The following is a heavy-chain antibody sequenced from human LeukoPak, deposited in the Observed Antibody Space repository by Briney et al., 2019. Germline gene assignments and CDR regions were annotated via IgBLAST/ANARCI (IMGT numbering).Heavy chain of an antibody. CDR3: AREHVDTAMVTPGLVLDYFDY. Sequence: SETLSLTCTVSGGSISSYYWSWIRQPPGKGLEWIGYIYYSGSTNYNPSLKSRVTISVDTSKNQFSLKLSSVTAADTAVYYCAREHVDTAMVTPGLVLDYFDYWGQGTLVTVSS. CDR1: GGSISSYY. J-gene: IGHJ4*02. D-gene: IGHD5-18*01. CDR2: IYYSGST. V-gene: IGHV4-59*01.